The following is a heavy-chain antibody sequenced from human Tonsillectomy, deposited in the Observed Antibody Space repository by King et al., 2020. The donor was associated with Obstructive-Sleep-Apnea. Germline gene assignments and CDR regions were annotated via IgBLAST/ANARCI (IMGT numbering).Heavy chain of an antibody. CDR2: IIGCGGST. J-gene: IGHJ4*02. Sequence: VQLVESGGGLVQPGGSLRLSCAASGFTFSSYAMSWVRQAPGEGLEWVSAIIGCGGSTYYADSRKGRFTISTDNSKKTLYLQRNSLRAEDTAVYYCAKDRPTGYCSSTSCSPFDYWGQGTLVTVSS. CDR3: AKDRPTGYCSSTSCSPFDY. CDR1: GFTFSSYA. D-gene: IGHD2-2*01. V-gene: IGHV3-23*04.